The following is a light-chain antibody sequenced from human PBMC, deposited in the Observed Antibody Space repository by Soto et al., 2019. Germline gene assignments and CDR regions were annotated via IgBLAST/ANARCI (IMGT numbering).Light chain of an antibody. Sequence: DIQLTQSPSFLSASVGDRVTVTCRASQGISSFLAWYQQKPGKPPKLLIYAASTLQSGVPSRFSGTGSGTEFTLTISSLQPEDFATYHCQQLNSYPPTFGQGTKLEIK. CDR1: QGISSF. V-gene: IGKV1-9*01. J-gene: IGKJ2*01. CDR3: QQLNSYPPT. CDR2: AAS.